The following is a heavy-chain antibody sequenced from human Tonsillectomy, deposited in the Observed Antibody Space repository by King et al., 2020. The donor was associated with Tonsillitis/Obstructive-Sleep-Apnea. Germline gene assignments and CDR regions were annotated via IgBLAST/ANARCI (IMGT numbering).Heavy chain of an antibody. D-gene: IGHD4-11*01. Sequence: QLQESGPGLVKPSETLSLTCAVSGGSISSYYWSWIRQPPGKGLEWIGYIDYSGSTNYNPSLKSRVTISVDTSTNQFSLKLSSVTAAETAVYYCARNLPGQSYYYYMDVWGKGTTVTVSS. V-gene: IGHV4-59*01. CDR2: IDYSGST. J-gene: IGHJ6*03. CDR3: ARNLPGQSYYYYMDV. CDR1: GGSISSYY.